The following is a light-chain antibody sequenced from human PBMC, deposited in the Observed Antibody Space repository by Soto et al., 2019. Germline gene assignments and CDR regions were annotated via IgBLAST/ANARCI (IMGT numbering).Light chain of an antibody. Sequence: QSALTQPASVSGSPGQSITISCTGTSSDVGGYNYVSWYQQHPGKAPKLMIYDVSNRPSGVSNRFSGSMSGNTASLTISGLQAEDEADYYRSSYTSSSTLVVFGGGTKLTVL. CDR1: SSDVGGYNY. CDR3: SSYTSSSTLVV. CDR2: DVS. V-gene: IGLV2-14*01. J-gene: IGLJ2*01.